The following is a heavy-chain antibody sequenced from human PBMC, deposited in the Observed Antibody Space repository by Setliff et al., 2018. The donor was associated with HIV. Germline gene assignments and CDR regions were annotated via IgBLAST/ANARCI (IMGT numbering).Heavy chain of an antibody. V-gene: IGHV1-8*02. J-gene: IGHJ3*02. Sequence: GASVKVSCKSSGYTFTTYGLSWVRQAPGQGLEWMGWMNPNSGNTGYAQKFQGRVTMTRNTSIRTAYMELSSLRSEDTAVYYCAKDPSVTVTTIWGQGTMVTVSS. D-gene: IGHD4-17*01. CDR2: MNPNSGNT. CDR3: AKDPSVTVTTI. CDR1: GYTFTTYG.